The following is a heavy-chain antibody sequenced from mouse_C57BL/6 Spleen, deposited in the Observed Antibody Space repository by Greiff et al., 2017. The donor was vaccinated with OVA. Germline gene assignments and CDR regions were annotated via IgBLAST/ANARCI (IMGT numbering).Heavy chain of an antibody. Sequence: EVKLMESVAELVRPGASVKLSCTASGFNIKNTYMHWVKQRPDQGLEWIGRIDPANGNTKYAPKFPGKATITADTSSNTAYLQLSSLTSEDTAIYYCALWLRDDWYFDVWGKGTTVTVSS. CDR1: GFNIKNTY. D-gene: IGHD2-2*01. CDR3: ALWLRDDWYFDV. V-gene: IGHV14-3*01. J-gene: IGHJ1*03. CDR2: IDPANGNT.